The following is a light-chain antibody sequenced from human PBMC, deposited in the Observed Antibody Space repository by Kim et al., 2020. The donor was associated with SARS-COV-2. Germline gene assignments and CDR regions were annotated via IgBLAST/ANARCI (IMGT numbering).Light chain of an antibody. CDR2: GKN. V-gene: IGLV3-19*01. J-gene: IGLJ2*01. Sequence: SSELTQDPAVSVALGQTVRITCQGDSLRSYYATWYQHKPGQTPIVVIYGKNNRPSGIPDRFSGSSSGNTASLTITGTQAGDEADYYCNSRDSKDNEVFGG. CDR1: SLRSYY. CDR3: NSRDSKDNEV.